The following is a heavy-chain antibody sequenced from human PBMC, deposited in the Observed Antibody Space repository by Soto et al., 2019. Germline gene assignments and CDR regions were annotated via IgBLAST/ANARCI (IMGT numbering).Heavy chain of an antibody. V-gene: IGHV1-69*06. CDR2: IIPVFNAA. CDR3: ARIETLTYHNTRETDLDY. D-gene: IGHD1-26*01. CDR1: GGTFGSHT. J-gene: IGHJ4*02. Sequence: QVQLVQSGAEVKKPGSSVRVSCKVSGGTFGSHTFTWVRQAPGQGLEWMGEIIPVFNAANYSQRFQGRVTITEDRSATTVYLELSRLTTADTAKYYRARIETLTYHNTRETDLDYWGQGTLVIVSS.